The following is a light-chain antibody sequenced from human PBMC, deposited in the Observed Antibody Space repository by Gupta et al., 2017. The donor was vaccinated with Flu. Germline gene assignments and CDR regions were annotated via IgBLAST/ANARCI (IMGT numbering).Light chain of an antibody. CDR3: QQRSNWYT. Sequence: SPANLSLSPGERATRSCRASQSVSSYLAWYQQKPGQAPRLLIYDASNRATGIPARFSGSGSGTDFTLTISSLEPEDFAVYYCQQRSNWYTFGQGTKLEIK. J-gene: IGKJ2*01. V-gene: IGKV3-11*01. CDR2: DAS. CDR1: QSVSSY.